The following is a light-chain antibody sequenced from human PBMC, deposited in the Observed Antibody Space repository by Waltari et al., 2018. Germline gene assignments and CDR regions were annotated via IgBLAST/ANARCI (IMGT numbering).Light chain of an antibody. CDR1: SSDVGNYNY. CDR3: CSYAGSYTFVI. J-gene: IGLJ2*01. V-gene: IGLV2-11*01. CDR2: DVS. Sequence: QSALTQPRSVSGSPGQSVTISSTGTSSDVGNYNYVSWYQQLPNKAPKLMIYDVSERPSGVPDRFSGSKSGNTASLTISGLLSEDEADYYCCSYAGSYTFVIFGGGTKLTVL.